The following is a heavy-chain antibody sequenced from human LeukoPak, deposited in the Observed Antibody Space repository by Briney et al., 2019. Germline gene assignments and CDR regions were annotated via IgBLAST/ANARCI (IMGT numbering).Heavy chain of an antibody. J-gene: IGHJ4*02. D-gene: IGHD3-22*01. CDR3: ARDFNTRNHYDSSFDY. V-gene: IGHV1-2*02. CDR2: INPNSGGT. CDR1: GYTFTGYY. Sequence: ASVKVSCKASGYTFTGYYMHWVRQAPGQGLEWMGWINPNSGGTNYAQKFQGRVTMTRDTSISTAYMELSRLRSDDTAVYYCARDFNTRNHYDSSFDYWGQGTLVTVSS.